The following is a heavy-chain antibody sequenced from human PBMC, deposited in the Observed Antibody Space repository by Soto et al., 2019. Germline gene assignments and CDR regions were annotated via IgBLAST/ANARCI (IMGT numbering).Heavy chain of an antibody. D-gene: IGHD6-6*01. V-gene: IGHV1-18*04. J-gene: IGHJ5*02. Sequence: QIQLVQSGAEVKKPGASVKVSCKASGYTFTSYAINWVRQAPGQGLEWMGWISAYNGNTNYAQKLQGRVTMTTDTSRSTAYMELRSVRSGETAVYYCARGRHRSIAARPSWFDPWGQGTLVTVSS. CDR1: GYTFTSYA. CDR2: ISAYNGNT. CDR3: ARGRHRSIAARPSWFDP.